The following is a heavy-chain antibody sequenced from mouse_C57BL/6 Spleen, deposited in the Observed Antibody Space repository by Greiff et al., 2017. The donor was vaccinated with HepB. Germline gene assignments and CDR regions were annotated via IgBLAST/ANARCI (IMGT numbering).Heavy chain of an antibody. CDR1: GYTFTSYW. J-gene: IGHJ2*01. V-gene: IGHV1-64*01. D-gene: IGHD5-2*01. CDR2: IHPNSGST. CDR3: ARLNKGGFDY. Sequence: QVQLKQPGAELVKPGASVKLSCKASGYTFTSYWMHWVKQRPGQGLEWIGMIHPNSGSTNYNEKFKSKATLTVDKSSSTAYMQLSSLTSEDSAVYYCARLNKGGFDYWGQGTTLTVSS.